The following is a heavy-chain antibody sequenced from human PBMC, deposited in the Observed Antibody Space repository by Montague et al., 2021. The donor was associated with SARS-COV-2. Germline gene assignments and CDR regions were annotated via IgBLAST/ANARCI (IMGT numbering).Heavy chain of an antibody. CDR2: TSYSGST. CDR3: ARWGEYYDSPYYYYAMDV. V-gene: IGHV4-59*12. D-gene: IGHD3-3*01. J-gene: IGHJ6*02. CDR1: GGSITRDY. Sequence: SETLSLTCTVSGGSITRDYWSWTRQNPGQGVEWNGVTSYSGSTDYNPSLKSRVTISIDTSKNQFSLKLSSVTAADTAVYYCARWGEYYDSPYYYYAMDVWGQGTTVTVSS.